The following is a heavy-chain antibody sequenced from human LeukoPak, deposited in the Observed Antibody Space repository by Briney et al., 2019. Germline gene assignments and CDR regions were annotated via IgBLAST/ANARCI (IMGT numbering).Heavy chain of an antibody. CDR1: GFTFSTYG. D-gene: IGHD2-15*01. Sequence: GGSLRLSCTASGFTFSTYGMHWVRQAPGKGLEWVAVIAYDGSIKYYGDSVKGRFTISRDNSKNTLYLQMNSLSAEDTAVYYCAKPMVAAGYWYFDLWGRGTLVTVSS. CDR3: AKPMVAAGYWYFDL. J-gene: IGHJ2*01. V-gene: IGHV3-30*18. CDR2: IAYDGSIK.